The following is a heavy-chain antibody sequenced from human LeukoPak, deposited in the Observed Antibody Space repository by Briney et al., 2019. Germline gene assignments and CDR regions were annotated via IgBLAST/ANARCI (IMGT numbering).Heavy chain of an antibody. Sequence: PSETLSLTCTVSGGSISSYYWSWIRQPPGKGLEWIGYIYYSGSTNYNPSLKSRVTISVDTSKNQFSLKLSSVTAADTAVYYCARGVEDGQLDDWYYYGMDVWGQGTTVTVS. CDR2: IYYSGST. CDR1: GGSISSYY. J-gene: IGHJ6*02. CDR3: ARGVEDGQLDDWYYYGMDV. D-gene: IGHD5-24*01. V-gene: IGHV4-59*08.